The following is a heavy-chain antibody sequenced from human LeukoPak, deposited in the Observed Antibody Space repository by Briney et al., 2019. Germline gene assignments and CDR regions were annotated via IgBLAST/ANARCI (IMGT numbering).Heavy chain of an antibody. J-gene: IGHJ4*02. CDR2: INHSGST. CDR3: ARDRPHMDCSGGSCYQSRHSDY. CDR1: GGSFSGYY. V-gene: IGHV4-34*01. D-gene: IGHD2-15*01. Sequence: PSETLSLTCAVYGGSFSGYYWSWIRQPPGKGLEWIGEINHSGSTNCNPSLKSRVTISVDTSKNRFSLKLSSVTAADTAVYYCARDRPHMDCSGGSCYQSRHSDYWGQGTLVTVSS.